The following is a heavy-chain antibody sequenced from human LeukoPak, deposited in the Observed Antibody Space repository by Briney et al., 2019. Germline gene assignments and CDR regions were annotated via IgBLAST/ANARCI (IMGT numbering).Heavy chain of an antibody. V-gene: IGHV3-23*01. D-gene: IGHD6-19*01. Sequence: GGSLRLSCAASGFTFSSYAMSWVRQAPGKGLEWVSAISGSGGSTYYADSVKGRFTISRDNSKNTLYLQMNSLRAEDTAVYYCAKDIGSGQQWLVRFGDYYYGMDVWGQGTTVTVSS. J-gene: IGHJ6*02. CDR1: GFTFSSYA. CDR2: ISGSGGST. CDR3: AKDIGSGQQWLVRFGDYYYGMDV.